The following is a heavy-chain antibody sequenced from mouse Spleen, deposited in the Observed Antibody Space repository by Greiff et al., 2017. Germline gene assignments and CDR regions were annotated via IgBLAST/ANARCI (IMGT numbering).Heavy chain of an antibody. CDR3: TRSGFAY. CDR1: GYTFTDYN. V-gene: IGHV1-22*01. CDR2: INPNNGGT. Sequence: EVQLQQSGPELVKPGASVKMSCKASGYTFTDYNMHWVKQSHGKSLEWIGYINPNNGGTSYNQKFKGKAKLTAVTSASTAYMELSSLTNEDSAVYYCTRSGFAYWGQGTLVTVSA. J-gene: IGHJ3*01.